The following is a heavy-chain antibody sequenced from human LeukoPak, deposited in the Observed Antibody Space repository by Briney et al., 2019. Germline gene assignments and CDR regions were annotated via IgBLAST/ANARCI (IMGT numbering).Heavy chain of an antibody. V-gene: IGHV3-23*01. D-gene: IGHD2-21*02. J-gene: IGHJ4*02. CDR1: GFTFSSFA. Sequence: GGSLRLSCAASGFTFSSFAMSWVRQAPGKGLEWVSAISGSGATTYYADSVKGRFTISRDNSKNTLYLQMSSLRAEDTAVYYCARDSTPYCGGDCSLGYWGQGTLVTVSS. CDR3: ARDSTPYCGGDCSLGY. CDR2: ISGSGATT.